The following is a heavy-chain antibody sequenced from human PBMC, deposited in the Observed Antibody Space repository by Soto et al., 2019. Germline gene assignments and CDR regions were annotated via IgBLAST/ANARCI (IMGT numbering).Heavy chain of an antibody. Sequence: AASVKGSCKASGYSFTSYGIRWVRQAPGQELEWMGWISAYNGNTNYAQKLQGRVTMTTDTSTSTAYMELRSLRSDDTAVYYCARAVAYYAFWSGYSRAEYFQHWVQGTLVTVSS. CDR2: ISAYNGNT. CDR1: GYSFTSYG. CDR3: ARAVAYYAFWSGYSRAEYFQH. V-gene: IGHV1-18*01. J-gene: IGHJ1*01. D-gene: IGHD3-3*01.